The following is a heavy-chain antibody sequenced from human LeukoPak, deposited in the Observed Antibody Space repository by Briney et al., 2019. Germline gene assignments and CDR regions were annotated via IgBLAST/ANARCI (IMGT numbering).Heavy chain of an antibody. D-gene: IGHD3-10*01. Sequence: ASVKVSCKTSGYTFTNYAMNWVRQAPGQGLEFMGWINTGTGNPTYAQGFTGRIVFSLHTSVSTAYLHINTLKPEDTAVYYCAAIGAPSFDYWGQGTLVTVSS. CDR3: AAIGAPSFDY. CDR1: GYTFTNYA. J-gene: IGHJ4*02. CDR2: INTGTGNP. V-gene: IGHV7-4-1*02.